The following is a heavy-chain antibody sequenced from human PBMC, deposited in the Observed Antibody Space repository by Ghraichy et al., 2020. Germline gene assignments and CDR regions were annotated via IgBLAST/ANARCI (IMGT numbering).Heavy chain of an antibody. CDR3: ARVVRGSESYLDY. CDR1: GFTFSSYS. D-gene: IGHD3-10*01. Sequence: GGSLRLSCVASGFTFSSYSMNWVRQAPGKGLEWLSYIGYTSAIHYADSVRGRFTISRDNAKNSLYLQMNSLRTEDTAVYYCARVVRGSESYLDYWGQGILATVSS. J-gene: IGHJ4*02. CDR2: IGYTSAI. V-gene: IGHV3-48*01.